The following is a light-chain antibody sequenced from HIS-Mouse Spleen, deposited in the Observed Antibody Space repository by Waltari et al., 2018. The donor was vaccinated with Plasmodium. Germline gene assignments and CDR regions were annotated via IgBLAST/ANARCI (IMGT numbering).Light chain of an antibody. V-gene: IGLV5-45*03. CDR1: SGINVGTYR. J-gene: IGLJ3*02. Sequence: QAVLTQPSFLSASPGASASLTCTLRSGINVGTYRIYWYQQNPGSPPKYLLRYKSDSDKQQGSGVPSRFSGSKDASANAGILLISGLQSEDEADYYCMIWHSSAWVFGGGTKLTVL. CDR2: YKSDSDK. CDR3: MIWHSSAWV.